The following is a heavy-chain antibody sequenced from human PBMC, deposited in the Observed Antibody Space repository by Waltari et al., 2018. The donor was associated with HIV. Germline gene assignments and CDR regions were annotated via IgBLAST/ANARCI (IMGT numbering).Heavy chain of an antibody. V-gene: IGHV1-8*01. D-gene: IGHD4-17*01. CDR2: MNPNSGNT. J-gene: IGHJ4*02. CDR3: ARGRGAPGYGDYSHFDY. Sequence: QVQLVQSGAEVKKPGASVKVSCKASGYTFTSYDINWVRQATGQGLEWMGCMNPNSGNTGDAQKYQGIVTMTRKTSISTAYMELRSLRSEDTAVYYCARGRGAPGYGDYSHFDYWGQVTLVTVSS. CDR1: GYTFTSYD.